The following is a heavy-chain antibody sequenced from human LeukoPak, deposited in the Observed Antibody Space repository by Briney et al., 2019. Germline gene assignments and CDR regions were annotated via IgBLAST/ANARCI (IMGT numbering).Heavy chain of an antibody. V-gene: IGHV3-23*01. CDR2: ISDSGGST. Sequence: PGGSLRLSCAASGFTFSPYVMNWVRQAPGKGLEWVSAISDSGGSTYYADSVKGRFTISRDNSKSTLYLQMNSLRAEDTAVYYCGRYYVMDVWGQGTSVTVSS. J-gene: IGHJ6*02. CDR1: GFTFSPYV. CDR3: GRYYVMDV.